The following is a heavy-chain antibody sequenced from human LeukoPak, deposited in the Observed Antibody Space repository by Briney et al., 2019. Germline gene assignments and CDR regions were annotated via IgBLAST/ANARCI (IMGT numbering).Heavy chain of an antibody. J-gene: IGHJ4*02. Sequence: EGSLRLSCAASGFIFSNYAMSWVRQVPGRGLEWVSTISSRGDSTYVADSVKGRFTISRDNSKNSLYLQMNTVRAEDTAVYYCVKGPRPDITVAHTVENWGQGTLVTVSS. CDR3: VKGPRPDITVAHTVEN. CDR1: GFIFSNYA. V-gene: IGHV3-23*01. D-gene: IGHD6-19*01. CDR2: ISSRGDST.